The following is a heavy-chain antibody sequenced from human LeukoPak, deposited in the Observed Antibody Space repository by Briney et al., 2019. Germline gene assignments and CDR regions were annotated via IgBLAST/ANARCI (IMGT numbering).Heavy chain of an antibody. D-gene: IGHD1-14*01. J-gene: IGHJ4*02. CDR1: GGSFSGYY. V-gene: IGHV4-34*01. CDR3: ARDRTSTTFDY. Sequence: SETLSLTCAVYGGSFSGYYWSWIRQPPGKGLEWIGEINHSGSTNYNPSLKSRVTISVDTSKNQFSLKLSSVTAADTAVYYCARDRTSTTFDYGGQGTLVTVSS. CDR2: INHSGST.